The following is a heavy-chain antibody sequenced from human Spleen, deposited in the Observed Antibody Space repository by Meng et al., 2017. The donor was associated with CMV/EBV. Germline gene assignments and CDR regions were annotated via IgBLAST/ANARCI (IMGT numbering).Heavy chain of an antibody. V-gene: IGHV1-8*01. D-gene: IGHD7-27*01. J-gene: IGHJ4*02. CDR1: GYTFIGYD. CDR2: TNPNNGHT. CDR3: VRGNWGDY. Sequence: ASVKVSCKASGYTFIGYDINWVRQAPGQGLEWMGWTNPNNGHTDYAQNFQGRVTMTRNTSISTAYMELSSLRYEDTAVYYCVRGNWGDYWGQGTLVTVSS.